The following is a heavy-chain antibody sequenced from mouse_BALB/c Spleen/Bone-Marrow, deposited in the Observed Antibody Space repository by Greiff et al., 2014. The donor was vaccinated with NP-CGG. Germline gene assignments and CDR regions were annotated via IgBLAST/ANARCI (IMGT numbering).Heavy chain of an antibody. CDR3: ARYRLGTYFDY. CDR2: IDPANGNT. D-gene: IGHD1-2*01. CDR1: GFNIKDTY. J-gene: IGHJ2*01. Sequence: EVKLMESGAELVKPGASVKLSCTASGFNIKDTYMHWVKQRPEQGLEWIGRIDPANGNTKYDPKFQGKATITADTSCNIAYLQLSSLTSEDTAVYYCARYRLGTYFDYWGQGTTLTVSS. V-gene: IGHV14-3*02.